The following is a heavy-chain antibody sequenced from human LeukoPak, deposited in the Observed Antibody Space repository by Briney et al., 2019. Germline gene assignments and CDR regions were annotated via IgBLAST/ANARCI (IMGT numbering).Heavy chain of an antibody. CDR2: INAGHGNT. D-gene: IGHD1-14*01. Sequence: ASVKVSCKASGYTFTSYAIQWVRQAPGQRLEWMGWINAGHGNTKYSQNFQGRVTITRDTSASTAYMELSSLRSEDTAVYYCARGAGFAEPLPEYWGQGTLLTVSS. CDR3: ARGAGFAEPLPEY. CDR1: GYTFTSYA. J-gene: IGHJ4*02. V-gene: IGHV1-3*01.